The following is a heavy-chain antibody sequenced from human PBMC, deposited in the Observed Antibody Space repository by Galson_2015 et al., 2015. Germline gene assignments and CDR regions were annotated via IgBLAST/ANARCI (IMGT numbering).Heavy chain of an antibody. D-gene: IGHD2-15*01. CDR1: GFTFSSYG. J-gene: IGHJ6*02. Sequence: SLRLSCAASGFTFSSYGMHWVRQTPGKGLEWVAVISYDGNNKYYADSVKGRFTISRDNSKNTLYLQMNSLRAEDTAVYYCAKIVTLHYYYGMDVWGQGTTVTVSS. CDR3: AKIVTLHYYYGMDV. V-gene: IGHV3-30*18. CDR2: ISYDGNNK.